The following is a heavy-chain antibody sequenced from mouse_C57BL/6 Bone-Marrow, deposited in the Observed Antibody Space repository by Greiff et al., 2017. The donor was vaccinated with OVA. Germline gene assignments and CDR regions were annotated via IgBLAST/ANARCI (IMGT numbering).Heavy chain of an antibody. CDR3: TGDYGKEDY. CDR1: GFNIKDDY. Sequence: EVQLVESGAELVRPGASVKLSCTASGFNIKDDYMHWVKQRPEQGLEWIGWIDPENGDTEYASKFQGKATITADTSSNTAYLQLSSLTSEDTAVYYCTGDYGKEDYWGQGTTLTVSS. D-gene: IGHD1-1*01. J-gene: IGHJ2*01. CDR2: IDPENGDT. V-gene: IGHV14-4*01.